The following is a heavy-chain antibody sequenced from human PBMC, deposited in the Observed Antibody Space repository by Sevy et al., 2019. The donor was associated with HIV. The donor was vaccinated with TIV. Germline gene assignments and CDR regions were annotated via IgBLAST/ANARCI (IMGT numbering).Heavy chain of an antibody. CDR1: GFSLNNYW. D-gene: IGHD6-13*01. J-gene: IGHJ4*02. CDR3: VRAVATDGSF. V-gene: IGHV3-7*03. Sequence: GGSLRLSCAASGFSLNNYWMSWVRQAPGKGLEWGANIKQDGSVKYYVDSVKGRFTISKDNAMNLLYLQMNSLRAEDTALYYCVRAVATDGSFWGQGTLVTVSS. CDR2: IKQDGSVK.